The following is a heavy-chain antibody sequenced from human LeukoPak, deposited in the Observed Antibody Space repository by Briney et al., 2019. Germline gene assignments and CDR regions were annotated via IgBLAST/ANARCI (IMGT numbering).Heavy chain of an antibody. CDR3: ARGGVYSSGRFDY. CDR2: ISYDGSNK. V-gene: IGHV3-30-3*01. J-gene: IGHJ4*02. Sequence: PGGSLRLSCAASGFTFSSYAMHWVRQAPGKGLEWVAVISYDGSNKYYADSVKGRFTISRDNSKNTLYLQMNSLRAGDTAVYYCARGGVYSSGRFDYWGQGTLVTVSS. D-gene: IGHD6-19*01. CDR1: GFTFSSYA.